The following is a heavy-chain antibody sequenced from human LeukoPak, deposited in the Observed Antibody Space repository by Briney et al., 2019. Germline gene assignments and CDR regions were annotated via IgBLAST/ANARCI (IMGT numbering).Heavy chain of an antibody. CDR2: INHSGST. J-gene: IGHJ6*03. CDR1: GGSFSGYY. D-gene: IGHD6-19*01. Sequence: PSETLSLTCAVYGGSFSGYYWSWIRQPPGKGLEWIGEINHSGSTNYNPSLKSRVTISVDTSKNQFSLKLSFVTAADTAVYYCAREGYSSGPHYYYMDVWGKGTTVTVSS. V-gene: IGHV4-34*01. CDR3: AREGYSSGPHYYYMDV.